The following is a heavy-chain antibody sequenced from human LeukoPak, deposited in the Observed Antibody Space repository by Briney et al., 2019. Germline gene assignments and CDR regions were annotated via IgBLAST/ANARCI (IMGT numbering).Heavy chain of an antibody. CDR2: IRYDESQK. Sequence: GGSLRLSCAASGFTLEGFGMHWVRQAPGKGLEWVAFIRYDESQKLYIDSVKGRFSISRDTPKNVLYLQMNSLRAGDTAVYYCAKCYYDGRDSAFGDWGQGTPVTVSS. V-gene: IGHV3-30*02. J-gene: IGHJ4*02. D-gene: IGHD1-26*01. CDR1: GFTLEGFG. CDR3: AKCYYDGRDSAFGD.